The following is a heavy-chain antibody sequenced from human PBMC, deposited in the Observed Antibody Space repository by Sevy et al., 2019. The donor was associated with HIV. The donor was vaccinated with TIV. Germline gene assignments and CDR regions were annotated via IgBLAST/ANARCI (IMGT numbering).Heavy chain of an antibody. J-gene: IGHJ3*02. Sequence: SETLSLTCTVSGGSISSGGYYWSWIRQHPGKGLEWIGYIYYSGSTYYNPSLKSRVTISVDTSKNQFSLKLSSVTAADTAVYYGAATIVVVPAAIDAFDIWGQGTMVTVSS. CDR3: AATIVVVPAAIDAFDI. CDR1: GGSISSGGYY. CDR2: IYYSGST. V-gene: IGHV4-31*03. D-gene: IGHD2-2*01.